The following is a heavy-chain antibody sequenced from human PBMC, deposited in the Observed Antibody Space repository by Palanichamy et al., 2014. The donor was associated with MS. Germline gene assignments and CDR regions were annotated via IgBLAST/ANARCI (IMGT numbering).Heavy chain of an antibody. V-gene: IGHV4-39*01. D-gene: IGHD1-26*01. CDR1: GASISSSSYY. Sequence: QLQLQESGPGLVKPSETLSLTCTVSGASISSSSYYWGWIRQPPGKGLEWIASINYSGTTYCNPSLKSRVTIPVDTSKNQFSLKLSSVTAADTAVYYCARRGSGKNWFDPWGQGTLVTVSS. J-gene: IGHJ5*02. CDR2: INYSGTT. CDR3: ARRGSGKNWFDP.